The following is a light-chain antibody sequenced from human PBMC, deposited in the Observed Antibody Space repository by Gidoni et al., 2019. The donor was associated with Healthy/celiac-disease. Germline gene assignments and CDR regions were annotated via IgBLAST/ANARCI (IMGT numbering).Light chain of an antibody. CDR3: QQYGSSPLT. CDR1: QRVSSSY. J-gene: IGKJ4*01. Sequence: EIVLTQSPGTLSLSQGERATLSCRASQRVSSSYLAWYQQKPGQAPRLLIYGASSRATGIPDRFSGSGSGTDFTLIISRLEPEDFAVYYCQQYGSSPLTFGGGTKVEIK. V-gene: IGKV3-20*01. CDR2: GAS.